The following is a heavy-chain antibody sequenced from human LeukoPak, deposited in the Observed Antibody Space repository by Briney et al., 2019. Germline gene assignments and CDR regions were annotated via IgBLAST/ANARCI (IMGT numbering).Heavy chain of an antibody. CDR2: INHSGST. CDR3: ASAAGYSSSRNDY. J-gene: IGHJ4*02. Sequence: SETLSLTCAVYGGCFSGYYWSWIRQPPGKGLEWIGEINHSGSTNYNPSLKSRVTISVDTSKNQFSLKLSSVTAADTAVYYCASAAGYSSSRNDYWGQGTLVTVSS. V-gene: IGHV4-34*01. CDR1: GGCFSGYY. D-gene: IGHD6-13*01.